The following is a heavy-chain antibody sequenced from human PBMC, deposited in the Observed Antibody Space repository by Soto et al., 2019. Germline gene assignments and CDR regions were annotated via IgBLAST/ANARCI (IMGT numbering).Heavy chain of an antibody. CDR3: ARDWGIGFYRRDY. CDR1: GYTFTGYY. J-gene: IGHJ4*02. CDR2: INPNSGGT. V-gene: IGHV1-2*04. Sequence: ASVKVSCNASGYTFTGYYMHWVRQAPGQGLEWMGWINPNSGGTNYAQKFQGWVTMTRDTSISTAYMELSRLRSDDTAVYYCARDWGIGFYRRDYWGQGTLVDVSS. D-gene: IGHD6-19*01.